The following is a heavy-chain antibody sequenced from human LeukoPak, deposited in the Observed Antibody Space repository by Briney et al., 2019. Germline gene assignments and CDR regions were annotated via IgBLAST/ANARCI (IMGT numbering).Heavy chain of an antibody. Sequence: SETLSLTCAVSGGSISSGGYSWSWIRQPPGKGLEWIGYIYHSGSTYYNPSLKSRVTISVDRTKNQFSLKLSSVTAADTAVYYCARMMSLHIAAAGTGWFDPWGQGTLVTVSS. CDR3: ARMMSLHIAAAGTGWFDP. V-gene: IGHV4-30-2*02. J-gene: IGHJ5*02. D-gene: IGHD6-13*01. CDR2: IYHSGST. CDR1: GGSISSGGYS.